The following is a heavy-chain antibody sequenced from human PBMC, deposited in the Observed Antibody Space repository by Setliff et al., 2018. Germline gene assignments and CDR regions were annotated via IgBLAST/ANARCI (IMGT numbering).Heavy chain of an antibody. CDR1: GFTFTNAW. CDR2: IKSKTDGGTT. J-gene: IGHJ6*03. Sequence: PGGSLRLSCAASGFTFTNAWMSWVRQAPGKGLEWVGRIKSKTDGGTTDYAAPVKGRFTISRDNSRNTMYLQMNSLRGEDTAVYYCARDRIGPYLSYMDGWGKGTTVTVSS. D-gene: IGHD2-21*01. CDR3: ARDRIGPYLSYMDG. V-gene: IGHV3-15*01.